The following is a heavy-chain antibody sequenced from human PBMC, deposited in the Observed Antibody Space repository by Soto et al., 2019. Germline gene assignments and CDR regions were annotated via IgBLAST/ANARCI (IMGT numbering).Heavy chain of an antibody. CDR1: GYTLTDLS. V-gene: IGHV1-46*01. D-gene: IGHD4-17*01. J-gene: IGHJ6*03. Sequence: ASVKVSCKVSGYTLTDLSIHWVRQAPGQGLEWMGIINPSGGSTSYAQKFQGRVTMTRDTSTSTVYMELSSLRSEDTAVYYCVFYGDYYYYMEVWGKGTTVTVSS. CDR3: VFYGDYYYYMEV. CDR2: INPSGGST.